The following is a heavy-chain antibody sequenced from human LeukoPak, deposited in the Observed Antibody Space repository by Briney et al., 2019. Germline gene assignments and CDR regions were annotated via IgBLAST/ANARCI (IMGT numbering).Heavy chain of an antibody. CDR3: ASFHGNAEVVY. CDR1: GGTFSSYA. J-gene: IGHJ4*02. V-gene: IGHV1-69*13. Sequence: VASVKVSCKASGGTFSSYAISWVRQAPGQGLEWMGGIIPIFGTANYAQKFQGRVTITADESTSTAYMELSSLRSEDTAVYYCASFHGNAEVVYWGQGTLVTVSS. D-gene: IGHD4-23*01. CDR2: IIPIFGTA.